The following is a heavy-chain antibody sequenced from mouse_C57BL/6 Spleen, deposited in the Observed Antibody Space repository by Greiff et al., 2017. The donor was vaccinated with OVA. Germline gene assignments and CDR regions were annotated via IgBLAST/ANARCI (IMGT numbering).Heavy chain of an antibody. V-gene: IGHV14-4*01. CDR2: IDPENGDT. J-gene: IGHJ3*01. CDR3: TTPESTIWVAY. CDR1: GFNIKDDY. Sequence: EVQLQQSGAELVRPGASVKLSCTASGFNIKDDYMHWVKQRPEQGLEWIGWIDPENGDTEYASKFQGKATITADTSSNTAYLQLSSLTSEDTAVYYCTTPESTIWVAYWAKGLWSLSLQ.